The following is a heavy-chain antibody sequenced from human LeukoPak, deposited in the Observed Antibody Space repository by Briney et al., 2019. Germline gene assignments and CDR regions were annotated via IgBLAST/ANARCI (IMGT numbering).Heavy chain of an antibody. J-gene: IGHJ4*02. D-gene: IGHD1-26*01. CDR3: ASLGSPGAFDY. CDR2: ISSGGSTI. CDR1: GFTFSSYE. Sequence: GGSLRLSCAASGFTFSSYEMNWVRQAPGKGLEWVSYISSGGSTIYYADSVKGRFTISRDNAKNSLYLQMNSLRAEDTAVYYCASLGSPGAFDYWGQGTLVTVSS. V-gene: IGHV3-48*03.